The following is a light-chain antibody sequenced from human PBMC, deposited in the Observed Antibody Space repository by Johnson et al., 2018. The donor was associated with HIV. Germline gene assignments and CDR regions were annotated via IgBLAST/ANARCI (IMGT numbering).Light chain of an antibody. J-gene: IGLJ1*01. CDR3: GTWELSLNAYV. CDR1: SSNIGNNY. Sequence: QPVLTQPPSVSAAPGQKVTISCSGSSSNIGNNYVSWYQQVPGTAPKLLIYENNKRPSGISDRFSASKSGTSATLGITGLQTGDEADYFCGTWELSLNAYVFVPGTKVTVL. V-gene: IGLV1-51*01. CDR2: ENN.